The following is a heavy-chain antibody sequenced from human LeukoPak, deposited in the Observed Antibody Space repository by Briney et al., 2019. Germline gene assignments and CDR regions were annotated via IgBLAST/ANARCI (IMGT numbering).Heavy chain of an antibody. Sequence: PGGSLRLSCAASGFTFSGYSMNWVRQAPGKGLEWVSSITSGSSYIYYADSVKGRFTISRDNAKNSLYLQMNSLRAEDTAVYFCARGYDFDYWGQGTLATVSS. CDR1: GFTFSGYS. D-gene: IGHD3-3*01. J-gene: IGHJ4*02. CDR2: ITSGSSYI. CDR3: ARGYDFDY. V-gene: IGHV3-21*01.